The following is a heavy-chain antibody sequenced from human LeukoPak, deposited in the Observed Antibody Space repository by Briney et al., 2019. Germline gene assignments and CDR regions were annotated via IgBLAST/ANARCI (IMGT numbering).Heavy chain of an antibody. CDR1: GGSISSNNYY. Sequence: SETLSLTCTVSGGSISSNNYYWGWIRQPPGKGLEWIGSIYNSGSTYYNPSLKSRVTISVDTSKNQFALKLSSVTAADTAVYYCAREGYVATTATGGYYFDYWGQGALVTVSS. V-gene: IGHV4-39*02. CDR3: AREGYVATTATGGYYFDY. D-gene: IGHD1-1*01. CDR2: IYNSGST. J-gene: IGHJ4*02.